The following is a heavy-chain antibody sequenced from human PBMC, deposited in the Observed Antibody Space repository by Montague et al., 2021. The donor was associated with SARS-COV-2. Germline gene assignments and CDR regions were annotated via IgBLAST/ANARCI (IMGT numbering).Heavy chain of an antibody. V-gene: IGHV4-31*03. J-gene: IGHJ3*02. D-gene: IGHD6-6*01. CDR1: GGSISSGGYY. CDR3: ARDRYSSYVLDAFDI. Sequence: TLSLTCTVSGGSISSGGYYWSWIRQRQGKGLEWIGYIYYSGSTNSNPSLKSRVTISVDTSKNQLSLKLSSVTAAATAVYYCARDRYSSYVLDAFDIWGQGTTVTVSS. CDR2: IYYSGST.